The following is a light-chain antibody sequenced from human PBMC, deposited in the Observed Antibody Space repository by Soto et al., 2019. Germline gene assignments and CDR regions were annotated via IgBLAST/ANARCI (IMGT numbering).Light chain of an antibody. V-gene: IGLV1-44*01. J-gene: IGLJ1*01. CDR3: AAWDDSLNGYV. CDR2: SHN. Sequence: QSALTQPPSASGTPGQRVTICCSGSSSNIGSNTVNWYQQLPGTAPKLLIYSHNQRPSGVPDRFSGSQSGTSASLAISGLQSEDEADYYCAAWDDSLNGYVFGTGTKLTVL. CDR1: SSNIGSNT.